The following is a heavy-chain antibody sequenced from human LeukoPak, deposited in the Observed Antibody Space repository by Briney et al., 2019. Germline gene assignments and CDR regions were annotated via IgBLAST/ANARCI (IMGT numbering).Heavy chain of an antibody. Sequence: GGSLRLSCAASGFTVSSNYMSWVRQAPGKGLEWVSLIYSGGSTYYADSVKGRFTISRDNSKNTLYLQMNSLRAEDTAVYYCARGTSGYDAPLDVFDIWGQGTMVTVSP. V-gene: IGHV3-53*01. CDR1: GFTVSSNY. CDR3: ARGTSGYDAPLDVFDI. D-gene: IGHD3-3*01. J-gene: IGHJ3*02. CDR2: IYSGGST.